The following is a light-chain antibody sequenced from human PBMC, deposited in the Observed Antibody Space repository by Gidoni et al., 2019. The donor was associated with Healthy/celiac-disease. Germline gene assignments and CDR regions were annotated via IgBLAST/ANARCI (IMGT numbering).Light chain of an antibody. V-gene: IGKV1-5*01. CDR1: QSISSW. CDR3: QQYAGT. J-gene: IGKJ1*01. CDR2: DAS. Sequence: DIQMTQSPSTLSASVGDRVTITCRASQSISSWLAWYQQKPGKAPKLLIYDASSLESGVPSRFSGSGSGTEFTLTISSLQPDDFATYYCQQYAGTFGQXTKVEIK.